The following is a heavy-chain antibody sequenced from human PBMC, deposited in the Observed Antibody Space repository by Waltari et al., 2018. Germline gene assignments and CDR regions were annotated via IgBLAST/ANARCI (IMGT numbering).Heavy chain of an antibody. V-gene: IGHV3-23*01. D-gene: IGHD3-10*01. CDR1: GFTFSNYF. Sequence: EVQLLESGGGFVQPGGSLRLSCAASGFTFSNYFMNWVRQVPGKGLEGVSASSGSGVNTYYADSLKGRFTISRDNSKNTLYLQMNSLRADDTAIYYCATRVSSWGQGTLVTVSS. CDR2: SSGSGVNT. J-gene: IGHJ5*02. CDR3: ATRVSS.